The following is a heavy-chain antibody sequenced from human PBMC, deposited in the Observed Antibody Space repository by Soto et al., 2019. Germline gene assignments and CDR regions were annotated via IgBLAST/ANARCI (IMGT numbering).Heavy chain of an antibody. J-gene: IGHJ4*02. CDR1: GYSISSGYY. Sequence: SETLSLTCTVSGYSISSGYYWGWIRQPPGKGLEWIGSIYHSGSTYYNPSLKSRVTISVDTSKNQFSLKLSSVTAADTAVYYCGGGYSFDYWGQGTLVPVSS. V-gene: IGHV4-38-2*02. CDR2: IYHSGST. D-gene: IGHD3-22*01. CDR3: GGGYSFDY.